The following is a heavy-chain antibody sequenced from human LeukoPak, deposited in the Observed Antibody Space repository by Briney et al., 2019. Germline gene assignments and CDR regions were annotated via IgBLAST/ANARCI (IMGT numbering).Heavy chain of an antibody. J-gene: IGHJ4*02. CDR3: AKDSIAATALDY. Sequence: GGSLRLSCAASGFTVSSNYMSWVRQAPGKGLEWVSGISGSGGSTYYADSVKGRFTISRDNSKNTLYPQMNSLRAEDTAVYYCAKDSIAATALDYWGQGTQVTVSS. V-gene: IGHV3-23*01. CDR1: GFTVSSNY. CDR2: ISGSGGST. D-gene: IGHD5-12*01.